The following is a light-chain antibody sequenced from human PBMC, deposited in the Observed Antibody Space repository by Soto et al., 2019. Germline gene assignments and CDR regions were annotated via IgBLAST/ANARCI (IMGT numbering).Light chain of an antibody. Sequence: EIVLTQSPGTLSLSPRERATISCRASQSIFTNYLAWYQQKPGQAPRLLVYGASFRATGIPDRFSGSGSGTDFTLSISRLEPEDFAGYYCQQYGGSPFTFGQGTRRESK. CDR2: GAS. V-gene: IGKV3-20*01. CDR1: QSIFTNY. CDR3: QQYGGSPFT. J-gene: IGKJ2*01.